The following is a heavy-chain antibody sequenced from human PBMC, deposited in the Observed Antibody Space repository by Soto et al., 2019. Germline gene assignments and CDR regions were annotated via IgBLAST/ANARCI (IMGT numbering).Heavy chain of an antibody. Sequence: QVQLVQSGAEEKKPGASVKDSCKASGYTFTSYAMHWVRQAPGQMLEWMGWINAGNGNTKYSQKFQDKVTITRDTSASTAYMALSSLRFEDTAVYYCARVLLMDVWGQGTTVTVSS. CDR2: INAGNGNT. V-gene: IGHV1-3*05. J-gene: IGHJ6*02. D-gene: IGHD3-10*01. CDR3: ARVLLMDV. CDR1: GYTFTSYA.